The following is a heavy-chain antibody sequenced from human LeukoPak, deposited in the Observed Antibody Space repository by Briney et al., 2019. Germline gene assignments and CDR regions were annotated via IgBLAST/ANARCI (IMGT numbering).Heavy chain of an antibody. D-gene: IGHD3-16*01. V-gene: IGHV1-18*03. CDR1: GYTFTSYY. CDR2: ISAYNGNT. CDR3: ARDAGSRGIDY. J-gene: IGHJ4*02. Sequence: ASVKVSCKASGYTFTSYYMHWVRQAPGQGLEWMGWISAYNGNTNFAQKLQGRVTMTTETSTSTVYMELRSLRSDDMAVYYCARDAGSRGIDYWGQGTLVTVSS.